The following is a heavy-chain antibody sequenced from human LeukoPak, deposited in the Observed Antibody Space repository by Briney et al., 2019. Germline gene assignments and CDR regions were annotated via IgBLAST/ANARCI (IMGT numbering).Heavy chain of an antibody. CDR3: AVEQLTAEYFQH. CDR2: ISPAGGTT. V-gene: IGHV3-23*01. D-gene: IGHD6-13*01. J-gene: IGHJ1*01. Sequence: PGGSLRLSCAVSGFTFSSEAMGWVRQLPGGGLEGVSTISPAGGTTYYAESMKGRFTISRDNSKNTLYLQMNSLRAEDTAVYYCAVEQLTAEYFQHWGQGTLVTVSS. CDR1: GFTFSSEA.